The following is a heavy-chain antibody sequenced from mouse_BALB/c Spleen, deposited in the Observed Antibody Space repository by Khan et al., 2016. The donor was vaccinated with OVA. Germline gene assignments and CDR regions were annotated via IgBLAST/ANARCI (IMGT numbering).Heavy chain of an antibody. J-gene: IGHJ4*01. Sequence: QVQLKQSGPGLVAPSQSLSITCTVSGFSLTSYGVNWVRQPPGKGLEWLGVIWGDGSTNYHSTLMSRLSISKDNSQSQVFLKLSSLQTDDTATYFCAKWGTANYYAMDYWGQGTSVTGSS. CDR1: GFSLTSYG. V-gene: IGHV2-3*01. CDR2: IWGDGST. D-gene: IGHD1-2*01. CDR3: AKWGTANYYAMDY.